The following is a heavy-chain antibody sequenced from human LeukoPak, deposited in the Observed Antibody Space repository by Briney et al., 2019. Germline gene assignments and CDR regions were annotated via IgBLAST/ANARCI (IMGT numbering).Heavy chain of an antibody. Sequence: AASVKVSCKASGYTFTSYAMNWVRQAPGQGLEWMGWINTNTGNPTYAQGFTGRFVFSLDTSVSTAYLQISSLKAEDTAVYYCARGLRSSSYNWFDPWSQGTLVTVSS. D-gene: IGHD6-6*01. CDR3: ARGLRSSSYNWFDP. J-gene: IGHJ5*02. CDR2: INTNTGNP. CDR1: GYTFTSYA. V-gene: IGHV7-4-1*02.